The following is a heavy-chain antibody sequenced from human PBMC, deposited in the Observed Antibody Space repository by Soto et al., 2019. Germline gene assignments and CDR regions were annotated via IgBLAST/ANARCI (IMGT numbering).Heavy chain of an antibody. CDR1: GFSLSTSGVG. J-gene: IGHJ4*02. CDR2: IYWDDDK. Sequence: QITLKESGPTLVKPTQTLTLTCTFSGFSLSTSGVGVGWIRQPPGKALEWLALIYWDDDKRYSPSLKSRLTITKATSKIQVVLTMSNMDPVDTATYSCAHISREDHLILSRYYFDYWGQGTLVTVSS. V-gene: IGHV2-5*02. CDR3: AHISREDHLILSRYYFDY. D-gene: IGHD2-15*01.